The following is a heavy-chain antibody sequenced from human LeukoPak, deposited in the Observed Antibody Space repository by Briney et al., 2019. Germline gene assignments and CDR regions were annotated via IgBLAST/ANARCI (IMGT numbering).Heavy chain of an antibody. D-gene: IGHD6-13*01. CDR3: AIGRGGQKLGDY. V-gene: IGHV5-51*01. CDR2: IYPDDSDT. Sequence: GESLKISCKHSEYSFPNYCIGWVRQVPGKGLELMGIIYPDDSDTRYSPSFQGQVTISADKSISTAYLQWSSLKASDTAMYYCAIGRGGQKLGDYWGQGTLVTVSS. CDR1: EYSFPNYC. J-gene: IGHJ4*02.